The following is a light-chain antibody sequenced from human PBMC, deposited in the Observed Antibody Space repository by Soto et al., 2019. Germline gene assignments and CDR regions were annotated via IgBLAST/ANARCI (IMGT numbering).Light chain of an antibody. CDR3: QRYGTTPPLT. CDR2: GAS. Sequence: EIVLTQSPGTLALSPGERATLSCRASQVVSSNYLAWYQKRPGQSPRLLIYGASTRATGIPDRFSGSGSATYFTLNISRLEPEDFAVYYCQRYGTTPPLTFGGGTKVEIK. CDR1: QVVSSNY. V-gene: IGKV3-20*01. J-gene: IGKJ4*01.